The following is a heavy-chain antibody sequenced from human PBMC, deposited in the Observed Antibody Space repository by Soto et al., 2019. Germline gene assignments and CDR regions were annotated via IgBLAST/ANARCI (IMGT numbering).Heavy chain of an antibody. CDR3: ARVRLRARGDRFYDY. V-gene: IGHV1-18*01. Sequence: QVHLVQSGVEIQKPGASVKVSCQASGYNFIMFGFSWLRQAPGRGLEWVGWISPYNGNTDFAQKFRGRVALTAYTSTNIIYMGLRSLPPDNSATYYCARVRLRARGDRFYDYWGQGTLVTVSS. J-gene: IGHJ4*02. CDR1: GYNFIMFG. CDR2: ISPYNGNT. D-gene: IGHD5-12*01.